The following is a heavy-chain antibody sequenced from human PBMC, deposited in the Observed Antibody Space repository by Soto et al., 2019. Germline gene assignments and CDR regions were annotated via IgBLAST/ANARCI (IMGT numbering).Heavy chain of an antibody. CDR1: GFTFRSYA. CDR2: ISGSGDST. J-gene: IGHJ4*02. D-gene: IGHD1-26*01. CDR3: AKAVGATIDFAHFDF. V-gene: IGHV3-23*01. Sequence: EVQLLESGGGWVQPGGSLRLSCAASGFTFRSYAMNWVRQSPGKGLEWVSAISGSGDSTYFADSVKGRFTISRDNSKNTVFLQMNSLRAEDTAAYFCAKAVGATIDFAHFDFWGQGTLVPVSS.